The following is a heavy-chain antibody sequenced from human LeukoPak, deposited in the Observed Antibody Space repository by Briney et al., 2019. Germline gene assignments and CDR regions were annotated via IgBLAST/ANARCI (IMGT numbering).Heavy chain of an antibody. D-gene: IGHD6-19*01. Sequence: EASVKASCKASGYTFTSYDINWVRQATGQGLEWMGWMNPNSGNTGYAQKFQGRVTMTRNTSISTAYMELSSLRSEDTAVYYCARGHSSGSADAFDIWGQGTMVTVSS. CDR3: ARGHSSGSADAFDI. J-gene: IGHJ3*02. V-gene: IGHV1-8*01. CDR1: GYTFTSYD. CDR2: MNPNSGNT.